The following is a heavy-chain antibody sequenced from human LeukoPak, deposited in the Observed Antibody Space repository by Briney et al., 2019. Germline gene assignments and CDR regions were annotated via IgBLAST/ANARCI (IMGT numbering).Heavy chain of an antibody. CDR3: ARSIIAVAGPFGAFDI. CDR2: IYYSGST. J-gene: IGHJ3*02. D-gene: IGHD6-19*01. V-gene: IGHV4-39*07. Sequence: SETLSLTCTVSGGSISSSSYYWGWIRQPPGKGLEWIGSIYYSGSTYYNPSLKSRVTISVDTSKNQFSLKLSSVTAADTAVYYCARSIIAVAGPFGAFDIWGQGTMVTVSS. CDR1: GGSISSSSYY.